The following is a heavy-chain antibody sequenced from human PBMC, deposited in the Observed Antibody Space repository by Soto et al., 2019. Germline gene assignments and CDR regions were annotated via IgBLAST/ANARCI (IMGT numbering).Heavy chain of an antibody. V-gene: IGHV3-53*04. CDR3: ARKTDSIPSGGDV. CDR2: IYSGGDT. Sequence: GGGLVQPGGSLRLSCTASGFAVRHNYMTWVRQAPGKGLEWVSLIYSGGDTAYADSVKGRFTISRHTSQNTLYLQMNSLRAEDTAVYYCARKTDSIPSGGDVWGKGTAVTVSS. D-gene: IGHD3-10*01. J-gene: IGHJ6*04. CDR1: GFAVRHNY.